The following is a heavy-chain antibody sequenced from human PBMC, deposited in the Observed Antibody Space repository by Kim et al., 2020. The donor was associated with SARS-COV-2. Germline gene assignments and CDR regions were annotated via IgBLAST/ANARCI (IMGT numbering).Heavy chain of an antibody. V-gene: IGHV4-59*13. J-gene: IGHJ5*02. CDR3: ARADKSYGDVPWFDP. Sequence: SETLSLTCTVSGGSISSYYWSWIRQPPGKGLEWIGYIYYSGSTNYNPSLKSRVTISVDTSKNQFSLKLSSVTAADTAEYYCARADKSYGDVPWFDPWGQGTLVTVSS. CDR1: GGSISSYY. D-gene: IGHD4-17*01. CDR2: IYYSGST.